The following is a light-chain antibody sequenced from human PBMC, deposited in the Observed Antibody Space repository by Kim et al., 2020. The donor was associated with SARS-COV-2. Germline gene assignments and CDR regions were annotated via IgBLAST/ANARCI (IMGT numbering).Light chain of an antibody. Sequence: QSALTQPASVSGSPGQSITISCTGTSSDVGGYNYVSWYQQHPGKAPKLMIYEVSNRPSGVSNRFSGSKSGNTASLTISGLQAEDEADYYCSSYTSSSPRVFGGGTKLTV. CDR2: EVS. V-gene: IGLV2-14*01. J-gene: IGLJ3*02. CDR1: SSDVGGYNY. CDR3: SSYTSSSPRV.